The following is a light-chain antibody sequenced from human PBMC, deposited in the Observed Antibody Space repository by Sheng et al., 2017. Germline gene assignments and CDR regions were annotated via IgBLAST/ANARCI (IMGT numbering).Light chain of an antibody. CDR1: NIGSKS. J-gene: IGLJ2*01. CDR3: QVWDSSTNHVV. Sequence: SYVLTQPPSVSVAPGQTATLTCEGNNIGSKSLHWYQQRPGQAPVMVVHNDRDRPSGIPERFSGSNSVNTATLTITSVEAGDXADYYCQVWDSSTNHVVFGRGTTLTVL. CDR2: NDR. V-gene: IGLV3-21*02.